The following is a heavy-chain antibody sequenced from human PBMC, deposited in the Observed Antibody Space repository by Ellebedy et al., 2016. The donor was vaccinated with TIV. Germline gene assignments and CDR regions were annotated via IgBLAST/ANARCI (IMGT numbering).Heavy chain of an antibody. CDR1: GGSISSSGYY. CDR2: IYDSGRS. CDR3: ATVSYNRPGSIIGHFFDY. Sequence: SETLSLTXTVSGGSISSSGYYWGWIRQPPGKGLEWIGSIYDSGRSHCNPSLKSRVTISVDTSKNQFFLKLSSVTAADTAVYYCATVSYNRPGSIIGHFFDYWGQGTLVTVSS. D-gene: IGHD3-10*01. V-gene: IGHV4-39*07. J-gene: IGHJ4*02.